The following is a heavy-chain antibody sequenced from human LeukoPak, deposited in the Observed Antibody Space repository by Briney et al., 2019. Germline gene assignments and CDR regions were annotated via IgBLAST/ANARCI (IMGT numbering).Heavy chain of an antibody. CDR3: ARILHDYGDYDRAFDY. CDR1: GFTFDDFS. D-gene: IGHD4-17*01. CDR2: ITWNSAGI. Sequence: GGSLRLSCVASGFTFDDFSMHWVRQPPGKGLEWVSGITWNSAGIGYADSVKGRFTISRDNAKKSLYLQMNSLRAEDTAVYYCARILHDYGDYDRAFDYWGQGTLVTVSS. J-gene: IGHJ4*02. V-gene: IGHV3-9*01.